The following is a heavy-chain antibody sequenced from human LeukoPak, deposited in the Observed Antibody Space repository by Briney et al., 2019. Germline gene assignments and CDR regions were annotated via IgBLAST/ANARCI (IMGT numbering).Heavy chain of an antibody. J-gene: IGHJ4*02. V-gene: IGHV3-30*18. D-gene: IGHD3-10*01. CDR1: GYTFSDYD. CDR3: AKDRYPMVRGMMIAFDF. CDR2: ILYDGSYK. Sequence: PGGSLRLSCEASGYTFSDYDMHWVRQAPGKGLEWVAVILYDGSYKSYVDSVRGRFTISRDNSKDRPYLQMNSLRAEDTAIYYCAKDRYPMVRGMMIAFDFWGQGTRVTVSS.